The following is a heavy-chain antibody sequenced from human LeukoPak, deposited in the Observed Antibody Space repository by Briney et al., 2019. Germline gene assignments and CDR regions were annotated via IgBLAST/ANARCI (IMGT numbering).Heavy chain of an antibody. CDR2: ISGSGGST. CDR1: GFTFSSYA. D-gene: IGHD3-9*01. CDR3: AKGRGNYDILTGATPFDY. J-gene: IGHJ4*02. V-gene: IGHV3-23*01. Sequence: GGSLRLSCAASGFTFSSYAMSWVRQAPGKGLEWVSTISGSGGSTYYADSVKGRFTISRDNSKNTLYLQMNSLRAEDTAVYYCAKGRGNYDILTGATPFDYWGQGTLVTVSS.